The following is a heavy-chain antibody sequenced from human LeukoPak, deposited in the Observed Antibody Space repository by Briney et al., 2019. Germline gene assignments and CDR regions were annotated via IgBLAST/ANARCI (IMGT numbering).Heavy chain of an antibody. D-gene: IGHD3-9*01. V-gene: IGHV1-69*06. CDR1: GGTFSSYA. CDR2: IIPIFGTA. Sequence: ASVKVSCKASGGTFSSYAISWVRQAPGQGLEWMGGIIPIFGTANYAQKFQGRVTITADKSTSTAYMELSSLRSEDTAVYYCAREEWGLTGYFQIYYYYYMDVWGKGTTVTISS. CDR3: AREEWGLTGYFQIYYYYYMDV. J-gene: IGHJ6*03.